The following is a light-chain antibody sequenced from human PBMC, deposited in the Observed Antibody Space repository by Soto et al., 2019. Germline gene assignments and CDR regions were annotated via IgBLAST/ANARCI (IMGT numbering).Light chain of an antibody. CDR1: TGAVTSGHY. CDR2: DTS. Sequence: QAVVTQEPSLTVSPGGTVTLTGGSSTGAVTSGHYPYWFQQKPGHAPRTLLYDTSNKHTWTPARFSRSRLVRKAALTLSGAKPEDAADYYCFLSYSGARVFGTGTKVTVL. J-gene: IGLJ1*01. CDR3: FLSYSGARV. V-gene: IGLV7-46*01.